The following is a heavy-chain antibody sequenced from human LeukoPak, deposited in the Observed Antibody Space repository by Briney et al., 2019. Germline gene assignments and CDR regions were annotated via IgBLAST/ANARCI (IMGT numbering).Heavy chain of an antibody. CDR2: IYPGDSDT. CDR1: GYSFTSYW. J-gene: IGHJ6*03. D-gene: IGHD3-22*01. V-gene: IGHV5-51*01. CDR3: ASSSLGPYDSSGYYYGDYYYMDV. Sequence: GESLKISCKGSGYSFTSYWIGWVRQMPGKGLEWMGIIYPGDSDTRYSPSFQGQVTISADKSISTAYLQWISLKASDTAMYYCASSSLGPYDSSGYYYGDYYYMDVWGKGTTVTVSS.